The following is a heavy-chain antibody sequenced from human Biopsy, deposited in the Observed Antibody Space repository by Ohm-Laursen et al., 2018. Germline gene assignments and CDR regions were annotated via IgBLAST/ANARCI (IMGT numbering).Heavy chain of an antibody. D-gene: IGHD3-22*01. V-gene: IGHV4-39*01. CDR3: ARDYDTSGYYYVS. CDR2: IFYRGST. J-gene: IGHJ5*02. Sequence: TLSLTCPVSGGSISNNNYYWGWIRQPPGKGLEWIGSIFYRGSTNYKPSLKSRVNISVDTSKNQFSLKLNSVTAADTAVYYCARDYDTSGYYYVSWGQGTLVTVSS. CDR1: GGSISNNNYY.